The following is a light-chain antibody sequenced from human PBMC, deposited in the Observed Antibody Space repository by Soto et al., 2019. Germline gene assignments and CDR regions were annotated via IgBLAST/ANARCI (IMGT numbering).Light chain of an antibody. CDR1: QSVGGY. V-gene: IGKV3-11*01. CDR3: QQRSNWPLLT. J-gene: IGKJ4*01. Sequence: EIVLTQSPATLSLSPGERATLSCSASQSVGGYLAWYQQKPGQAPRLLIYDASNRVTGIPARFSGSGSGTDFTITISSLEPEDFAVYYCQQRSNWPLLTFGGGTKVEIK. CDR2: DAS.